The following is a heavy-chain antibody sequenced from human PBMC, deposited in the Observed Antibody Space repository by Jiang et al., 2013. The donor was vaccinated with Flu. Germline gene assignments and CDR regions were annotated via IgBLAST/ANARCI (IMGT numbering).Heavy chain of an antibody. CDR1: GDSVSNRYLY. Sequence: LLKPSETLSLTCTVSGDSVSNRYLYWGWIRQSPGKGLEWIGSHHYRGIISYNPSLEGRATISLDTSKNLVSLQLTFVTAADTAVYYCAKYSVGSMEDYWGQGTLVTVSS. V-gene: IGHV4-39*01. CDR3: AKYSVGSMEDY. J-gene: IGHJ4*02. CDR2: HHYRGII. D-gene: IGHD5-12*01.